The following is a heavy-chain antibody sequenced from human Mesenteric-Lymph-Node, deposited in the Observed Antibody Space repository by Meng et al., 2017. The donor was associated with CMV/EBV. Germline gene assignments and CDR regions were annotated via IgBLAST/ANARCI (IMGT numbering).Heavy chain of an antibody. CDR1: GFMCSNFA. CDR2: ISGSGDAT. Sequence: GESLKISCAASGFMCSNFAMNWVRQAPGKGLEWVSTISGSGDATYYADSVKGRFTISRDNSKNTLYLQMNSLRAEDTSVYHCAKDQWPYYYDTRGYYPNYYSGMDVWGQGTTVTVSS. D-gene: IGHD3-22*01. CDR3: AKDQWPYYYDTRGYYPNYYSGMDV. V-gene: IGHV3-23*01. J-gene: IGHJ6*02.